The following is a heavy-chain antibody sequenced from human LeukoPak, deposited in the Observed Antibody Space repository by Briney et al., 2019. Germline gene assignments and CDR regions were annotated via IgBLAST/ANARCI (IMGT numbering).Heavy chain of an antibody. CDR1: GFTFSSYA. Sequence: GGSLRLSCAASGFTFSSYAMSWVRQAPGKGLERVSGISGGGGSTYYADSVKGRFTISRDNSKNTLYLQMNSLRAEDTAVYYCAKGRRITPDAFDIWGQGTMVTVSS. CDR3: AKGRRITPDAFDI. J-gene: IGHJ3*02. CDR2: ISGGGGST. V-gene: IGHV3-23*01. D-gene: IGHD3-10*01.